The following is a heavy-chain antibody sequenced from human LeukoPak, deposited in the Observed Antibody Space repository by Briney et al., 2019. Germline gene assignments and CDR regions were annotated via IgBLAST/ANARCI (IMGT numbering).Heavy chain of an antibody. D-gene: IGHD3-10*01. CDR3: TTTPYYGSEKDY. Sequence: GGSLRLSCAASGFTFSSTWMNWVRQAPGKGLEWVGRIKSKTDGGTTDYAAPVKGRFTISRDDSKNTLYLQVNSLKTEGTAVYYCTTTPYYGSEKDYWGQGTLVTVSS. V-gene: IGHV3-15*07. CDR2: IKSKTDGGTT. CDR1: GFTFSSTW. J-gene: IGHJ4*02.